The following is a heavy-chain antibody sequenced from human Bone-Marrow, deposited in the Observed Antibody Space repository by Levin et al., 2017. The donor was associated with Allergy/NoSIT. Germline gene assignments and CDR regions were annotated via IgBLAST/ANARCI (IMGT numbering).Heavy chain of an antibody. Sequence: PGGSLRLSCAASGFTFDDYAMHWVRQAPGKGLEWVSGISWNSGSIGYADSVKGRFTISRDNAKNSLYLQMNSLRAEDTALYYCAKDNYYDSSGYYYHDAFDIWGQGTMVTVSS. CDR2: ISWNSGSI. CDR3: AKDNYYDSSGYYYHDAFDI. D-gene: IGHD3-22*01. J-gene: IGHJ3*02. CDR1: GFTFDDYA. V-gene: IGHV3-9*01.